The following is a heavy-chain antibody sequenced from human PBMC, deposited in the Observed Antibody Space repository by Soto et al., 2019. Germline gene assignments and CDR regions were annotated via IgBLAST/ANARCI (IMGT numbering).Heavy chain of an antibody. Sequence: SETLSLTCIVSGGSMRNYYWNWIRQPPGRGLEWIGYVYHSGSTNYNPSLKSRVSMSVDVSRNHFSLTLHSVTAADTAVYFCTSSYSTSSSPDYWGQGTLVTVSS. CDR3: TSSYSTSSSPDY. CDR2: VYHSGST. J-gene: IGHJ4*02. V-gene: IGHV4-59*01. D-gene: IGHD6-6*01. CDR1: GGSMRNYY.